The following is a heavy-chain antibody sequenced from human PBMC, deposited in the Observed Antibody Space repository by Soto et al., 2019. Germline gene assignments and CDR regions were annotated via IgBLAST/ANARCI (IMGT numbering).Heavy chain of an antibody. J-gene: IGHJ6*02. Sequence: GGSLRLSCAASGFTFSSYAMSWVRQAPGKGLEWVSAISGSGGSTYYADSVKGRFTNSRDNSKNTLYLQMNSLRAEDTAVYFCAKGGSSGSYYYYYGMDVWGQGTTVTVSS. CDR1: GFTFSSYA. CDR3: AKGGSSGSYYYYYGMDV. D-gene: IGHD1-26*01. CDR2: ISGSGGST. V-gene: IGHV3-23*01.